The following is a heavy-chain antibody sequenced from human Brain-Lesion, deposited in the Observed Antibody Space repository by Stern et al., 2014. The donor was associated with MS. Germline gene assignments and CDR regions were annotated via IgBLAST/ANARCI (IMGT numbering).Heavy chain of an antibody. CDR2: IGAGDSDT. Sequence: EDQLVESGAEVKKPGESLKISCKGSGYRFTSNWIGWVRQMPGKGLEWVATIGAGDSDTRYSPSFQGQVTISADKSISTAYMQWSSLQASDTAMYYCARRGDSSSSGFDYWGQGTLVIVSS. D-gene: IGHD6-6*01. V-gene: IGHV5-51*01. J-gene: IGHJ4*02. CDR3: ARRGDSSSSGFDY. CDR1: GYRFTSNW.